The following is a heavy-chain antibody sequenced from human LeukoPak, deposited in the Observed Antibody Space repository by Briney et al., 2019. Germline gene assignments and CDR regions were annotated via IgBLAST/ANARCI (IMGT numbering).Heavy chain of an antibody. CDR1: GFTFSSYA. J-gene: IGHJ4*02. CDR2: ISYDGSNK. CDR3: ARTIYDYVWGSYPFDY. D-gene: IGHD3-16*01. Sequence: GGSLRLSCAASGFTFSSYAMHWVRQAPGKGLEWVAVISYDGSNKYYADSVKGRFTISRDNSKNTLYLQMNSLRAEDTAVYYCARTIYDYVWGSYPFDYWGQGTLVTVSS. V-gene: IGHV3-30-3*01.